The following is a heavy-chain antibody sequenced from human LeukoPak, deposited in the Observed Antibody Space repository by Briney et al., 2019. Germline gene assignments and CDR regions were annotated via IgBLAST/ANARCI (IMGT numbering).Heavy chain of an antibody. CDR3: ARDRGYDILTGYRAVDAFDI. V-gene: IGHV1-18*01. J-gene: IGHJ3*02. Sequence: ASVKVSFKASGYTFTSYGISWVRQAPGQGLEWMGWISAYNGNTNYAQKLQGRVTMTTDTSTSTAYMELRSLRSDDTAVYYCARDRGYDILTGYRAVDAFDIWGQGTMVTVSS. CDR1: GYTFTSYG. CDR2: ISAYNGNT. D-gene: IGHD3-9*01.